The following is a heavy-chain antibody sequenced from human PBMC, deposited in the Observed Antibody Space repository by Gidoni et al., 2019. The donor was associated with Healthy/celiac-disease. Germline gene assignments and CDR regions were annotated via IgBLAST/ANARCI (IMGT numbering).Heavy chain of an antibody. Sequence: QVQLVQSGAEVKKPGASVKVSCKASGYTFTGYYMHWVRQAPGQGLEWMGWINPNSGGTNYAQKFQGWVTMTRDTSISTAYMELSRLRSDDTAVYYCARDYPYYDSSGYSKYYFDYWGQGTLVTVS. J-gene: IGHJ4*02. CDR2: INPNSGGT. CDR1: GYTFTGYY. V-gene: IGHV1-2*04. CDR3: ARDYPYYDSSGYSKYYFDY. D-gene: IGHD3-22*01.